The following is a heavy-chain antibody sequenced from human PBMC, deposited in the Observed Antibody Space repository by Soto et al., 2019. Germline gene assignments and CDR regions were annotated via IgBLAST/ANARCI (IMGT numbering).Heavy chain of an antibody. D-gene: IGHD3-22*01. V-gene: IGHV4-4*02. Sequence: QVQLQESGPGLVKPSGTLSLTCAVSGGSISSSNWWSCVRQPPGKGLEWIGEIYHSGSTNYNPSLKSRVTISVDKSKNQFSLKLSSVTAADTAVYYCARDQHYYDSSGYLYYFDYWGQGTLVTVSS. CDR3: ARDQHYYDSSGYLYYFDY. CDR2: IYHSGST. J-gene: IGHJ4*02. CDR1: GGSISSSNW.